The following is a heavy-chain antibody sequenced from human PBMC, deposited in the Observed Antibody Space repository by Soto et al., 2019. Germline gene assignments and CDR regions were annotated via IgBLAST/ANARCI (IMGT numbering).Heavy chain of an antibody. Sequence: EVQLVESGGGLVQPGGSLRLSCAASGFSFSNSWMHWVRQAPEKGLLWVSRINSDASTTTYADSVKGRFTISRDNAKNTLYLQMNSLRADDTAVYYCVIDGGQWGQGTLGTVSS. D-gene: IGHD3-16*01. V-gene: IGHV3-74*03. CDR2: INSDASTT. CDR1: GFSFSNSW. CDR3: VIDGGQ. J-gene: IGHJ4*02.